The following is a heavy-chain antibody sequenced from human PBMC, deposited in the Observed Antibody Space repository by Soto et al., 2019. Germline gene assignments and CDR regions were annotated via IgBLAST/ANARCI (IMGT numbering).Heavy chain of an antibody. CDR2: INAGNGNT. CDR3: ARDFVRANSGSYGY. J-gene: IGHJ4*02. V-gene: IGHV1-3*01. D-gene: IGHD1-26*01. Sequence: GAAVKVSCKASGYTFTSYAMHWVRQAPGQRLEWMGWINAGNGNTKYSQKFQGRVTITRDTSASTAYMELSSLRSEDTAVYYCARDFVRANSGSYGYWGQGTLVTVSS. CDR1: GYTFTSYA.